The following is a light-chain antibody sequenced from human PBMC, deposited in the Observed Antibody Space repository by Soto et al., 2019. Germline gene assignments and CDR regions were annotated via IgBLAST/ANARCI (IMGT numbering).Light chain of an antibody. V-gene: IGKV3-15*01. J-gene: IGKJ5*01. CDR1: QSVISY. CDR2: DAS. CDR3: QQYNKWPLIT. Sequence: EIVLTQSPATLSLSPGERATLYFRASQSVISYLAWYQQKPGQAPRLLIFDASTRATGIPARFSCSGSGTEFTLTISGLQSEDFAIYYCQQYNKWPLITFGQGTRLEIK.